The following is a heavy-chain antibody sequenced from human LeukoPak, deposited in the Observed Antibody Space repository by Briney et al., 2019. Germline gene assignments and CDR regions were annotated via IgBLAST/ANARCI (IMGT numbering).Heavy chain of an antibody. J-gene: IGHJ4*02. D-gene: IGHD5-12*01. V-gene: IGHV3-9*01. Sequence: GGSLRLSCAASGFTFDDYAMHWVRQAPGRGLEWVSGISWNSRSIGYADSVKGRATISRDNAKKSLYMQMNSLRAEDTAFYYCAKGASIVAGYVDYWGQGTLVTVSS. CDR3: AKGASIVAGYVDY. CDR1: GFTFDDYA. CDR2: ISWNSRSI.